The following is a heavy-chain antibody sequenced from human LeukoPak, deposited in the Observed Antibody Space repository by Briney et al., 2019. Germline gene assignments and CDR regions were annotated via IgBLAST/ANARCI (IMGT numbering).Heavy chain of an antibody. CDR3: ATITMIVDWFDP. D-gene: IGHD3-22*01. CDR1: GYTLTELS. V-gene: IGHV1-24*01. CDR2: FDPEDGET. Sequence: GASVKVSCKVSGYTLTELSMHWVRQAPGKGLEWMGGFDPEDGETIYAQKFQGRVTMTEDTSADTAYMELSSLRSEDTAVYYCATITMIVDWFDPWGQGTLVTVSS. J-gene: IGHJ5*02.